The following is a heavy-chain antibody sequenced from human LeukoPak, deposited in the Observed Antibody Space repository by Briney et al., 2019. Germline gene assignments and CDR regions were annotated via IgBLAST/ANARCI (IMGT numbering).Heavy chain of an antibody. Sequence: PSETLSLTCTVSSGSISSYYWSWIRQPAGKGLEWIGRIYHSGSTYYNPSLKSRVTISVDTSKNQFSLKLSSVTAADTAVYYCARERPPDYDFWSGYYNCWFDPWGQGTLVTVSS. CDR3: ARERPPDYDFWSGYYNCWFDP. D-gene: IGHD3-3*01. CDR2: IYHSGST. CDR1: SGSISSYY. V-gene: IGHV4-4*07. J-gene: IGHJ5*02.